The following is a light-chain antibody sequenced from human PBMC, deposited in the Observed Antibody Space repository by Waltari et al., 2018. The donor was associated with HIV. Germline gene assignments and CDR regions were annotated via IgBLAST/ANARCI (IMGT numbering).Light chain of an antibody. J-gene: IGLJ2*01. CDR3: QSYDSNLSGV. CDR2: GNS. Sequence: QSVLTQPPSVSAAPGQRVTISCTGSSSNIGAGYDVHWYQQFPGTAPKLLIYGNSNRPSGVPDRFSGSKSGTSASLAITGLQAEDEADYYCQSYDSNLSGVFGGGTKLTVL. CDR1: SSNIGAGYD. V-gene: IGLV1-40*01.